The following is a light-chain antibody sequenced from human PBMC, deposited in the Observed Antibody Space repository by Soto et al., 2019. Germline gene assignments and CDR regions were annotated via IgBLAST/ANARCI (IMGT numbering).Light chain of an antibody. V-gene: IGKV3-15*01. Sequence: EIVMTQSPATLSVSPGERATLSCRASQSVSSNLAWYQQKPGQAPRLLIYGASTRATGIPDRFSGSGSGTEFTLTISSVQSEDFAVYYCQQYNNWPPWTFGHGTKVEIK. CDR3: QQYNNWPPWT. CDR2: GAS. CDR1: QSVSSN. J-gene: IGKJ1*01.